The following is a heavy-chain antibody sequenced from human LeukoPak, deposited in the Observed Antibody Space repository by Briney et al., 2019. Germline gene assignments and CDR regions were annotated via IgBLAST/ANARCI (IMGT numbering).Heavy chain of an antibody. CDR2: IYHSGST. V-gene: IGHV4-30-2*01. D-gene: IGHD4-17*01. Sequence: PSETLSLTCAVSGGSISSGGYSWSWIRQPPGKGLEWIGYIYHSGSTYYNPSLKSRVTISVDRSKNQFSLKLSSVTAADTAVYYCAVDYGDYLGAFDIWGQGTMVTVSS. CDR1: GGSISSGGYS. J-gene: IGHJ3*02. CDR3: AVDYGDYLGAFDI.